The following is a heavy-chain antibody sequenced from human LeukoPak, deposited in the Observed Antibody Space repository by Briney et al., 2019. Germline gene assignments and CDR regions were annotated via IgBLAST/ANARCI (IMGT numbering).Heavy chain of an antibody. V-gene: IGHV4-34*01. CDR3: ARVRTIGVGFIDY. J-gene: IGHJ4*02. D-gene: IGHD2-8*01. CDR2: INHSGST. CDR1: GGSFSGYY. Sequence: PSETLSLTCAVYGGSFSGYYWSWIRQPPGKGLEWIGEINHSGSTNYNPSLKSRVTISVDTSKNQFSLKLSSVTAADTAVYYCARVRTIGVGFIDYWGQGTLVTVSS.